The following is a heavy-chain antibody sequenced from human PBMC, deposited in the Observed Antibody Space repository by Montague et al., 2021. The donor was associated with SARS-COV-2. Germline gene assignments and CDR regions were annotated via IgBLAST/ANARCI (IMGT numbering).Heavy chain of an antibody. V-gene: IGHV4-39*01. CDR1: GGSFSSGDSY. CDR3: DATYNGNWYYFDY. D-gene: IGHD1-14*01. J-gene: IGHJ4*02. Sequence: SETLSLTCSVSGGSFSSGDSYWGWLRQAPGKGLEWIGDLHYAGSAYYNPSLRSRVTISADTSKNQFSLKLNSVTAADTAVYYCDATYNGNWYYFDYWVQGTLVTVSS. CDR2: LHYAGSA.